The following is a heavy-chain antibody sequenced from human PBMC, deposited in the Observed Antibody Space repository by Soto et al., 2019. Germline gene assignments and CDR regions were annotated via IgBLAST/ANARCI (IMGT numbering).Heavy chain of an antibody. CDR1: GGSISGHY. CDR3: ARVGSSGWSPDY. Sequence: SETLSLTCTVSGGSISGHYWTWIRKSPGKGLEWIGYIFYSGSTNYNPSLKSRVTISVDTSKNQFSLKLSSVTAADTAVYYCARVGSSGWSPDYWGQGTLVTVSS. CDR2: IFYSGST. J-gene: IGHJ4*02. V-gene: IGHV4-59*11. D-gene: IGHD6-19*01.